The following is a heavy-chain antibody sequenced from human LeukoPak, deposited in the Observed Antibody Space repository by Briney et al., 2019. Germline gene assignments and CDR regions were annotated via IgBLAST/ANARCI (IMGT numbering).Heavy chain of an antibody. CDR2: IGTAGDT. CDR3: ARGAHGSGIPFVDY. CDR1: GFTFSSYD. J-gene: IGHJ4*02. Sequence: GGSLRLSCAASGFTFSSYDMHWVRQATGKGLEWVSAIGTAGDTYYPGSVKGRFTISRENAKNSLYLQMNSLRAGDTAVYYCARGAHGSGIPFVDYWGQGTLVTVSS. D-gene: IGHD3-10*01. V-gene: IGHV3-13*01.